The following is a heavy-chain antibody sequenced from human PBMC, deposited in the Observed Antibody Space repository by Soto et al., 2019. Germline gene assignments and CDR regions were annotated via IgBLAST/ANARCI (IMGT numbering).Heavy chain of an antibody. V-gene: IGHV3-43*01. CDR3: ARHSYDVLTGQKPYFEK. J-gene: IGHJ4*02. CDR1: WFSFEDYR. D-gene: IGHD3-9*01. Sequence: GGSLRLSCAASWFSFEDYRVHWVRHTAWAGPEWVSLISWAGGRTLYSDSVKGRFIISRDNSKTSLYLQITRMTTEDTALDFSARHSYDVLTGQKPYFEKWGEGT. CDR2: ISWAGGRT.